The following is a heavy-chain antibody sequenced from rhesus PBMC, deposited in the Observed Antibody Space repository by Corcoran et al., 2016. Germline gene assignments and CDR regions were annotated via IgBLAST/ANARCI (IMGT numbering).Heavy chain of an antibody. CDR2: NTPYNGNT. D-gene: IGHD4-29*01. CDR1: GSTFTSRS. J-gene: IGHJ2*01. V-gene: IGHV1-69*01. Sequence: EMQLVQSEAEVKKPGASVTISCKASGSTFTSRSLPCLRQTPGQGLEWMGWNTPYNGNTNYAQKFQDRATITRDRSMSTAYMELSSLRSEDTAVYYCAGSSDGWYFDSWGPGTPITISS. CDR3: AGSSDGWYFDS.